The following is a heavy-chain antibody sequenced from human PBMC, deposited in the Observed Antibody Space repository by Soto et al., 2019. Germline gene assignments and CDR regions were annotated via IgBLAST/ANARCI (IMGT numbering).Heavy chain of an antibody. J-gene: IGHJ4*02. CDR2: IYYSGST. D-gene: IGHD5-12*01. Sequence: PSETLSLTCTVSGGSISSGDYYWSWIRQPPGKGLEWIGYIYYSGSTYYNPSLKSRVTISVDTSKNQFSLKLSSVTAADTAVYYCASGTVEMATTNSWGQGTLVTVSS. V-gene: IGHV4-30-4*01. CDR1: GGSISSGDYY. CDR3: ASGTVEMATTNS.